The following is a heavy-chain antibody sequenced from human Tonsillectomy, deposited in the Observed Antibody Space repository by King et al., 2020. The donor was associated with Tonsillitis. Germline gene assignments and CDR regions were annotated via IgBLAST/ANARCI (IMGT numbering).Heavy chain of an antibody. CDR1: GYTFSTYY. J-gene: IGHJ5*02. D-gene: IGHD1-26*01. CDR3: ARPPNPRIDAATTVWLDP. CDR2: INPSVGTT. V-gene: IGHV1-46*01. Sequence: QLVQSGAEVKKPGASVRISCKTSGYTFSTYYIHWVRQAPGQGLEWMGIINPSVGTTSYAQKFQGRVTMTRDTSTSTVYLELGNLRSEDTAVYYCARPPNPRIDAATTVWLDPSGQRALFTAS.